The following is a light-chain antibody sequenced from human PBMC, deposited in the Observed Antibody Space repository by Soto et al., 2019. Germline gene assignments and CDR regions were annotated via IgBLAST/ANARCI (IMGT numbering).Light chain of an antibody. Sequence: DIHMTQSPSTLPATVGDRVTITCRASQSISNWLAWYQQKPGKAPNLLIYDASSLQSGVPSRFSGSGSGTDFTLTISSLQPEDFATYYCQQYNTFWTFGQGTKVDIK. V-gene: IGKV1-5*01. CDR3: QQYNTFWT. CDR2: DAS. CDR1: QSISNW. J-gene: IGKJ1*01.